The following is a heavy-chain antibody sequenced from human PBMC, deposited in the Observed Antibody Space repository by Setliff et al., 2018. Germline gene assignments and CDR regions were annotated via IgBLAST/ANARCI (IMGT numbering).Heavy chain of an antibody. CDR1: GGSINSGVYY. J-gene: IGHJ4*02. V-gene: IGHV4-39*01. CDR3: ARTGTYRYFDY. CDR2: IYHGGDT. D-gene: IGHD1-1*01. Sequence: SETLSLTCTVSGGSINSGVYYWGWIRQPPGKGLEWIGRIYHGGDTYYNASLRSRLTISVDTSKNQFSLKLRSVTAADTAVYYCARTGTYRYFDYWGQGALVTVSS.